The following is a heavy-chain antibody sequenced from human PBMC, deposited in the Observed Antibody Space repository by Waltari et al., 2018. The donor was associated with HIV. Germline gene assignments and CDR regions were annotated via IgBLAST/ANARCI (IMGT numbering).Heavy chain of an antibody. CDR1: GFTFSSYA. CDR3: AKDRDLLRYFDWLYPFDY. D-gene: IGHD3-9*01. Sequence: EVQLLESGGGLVQPGGSLRLSCAASGFTFSSYAMSWVRQAPGKGLEWVSAISGSGGSTYHADSVKGRFTISRDNSKNTLYLQMNSLRAEDTAVYYCAKDRDLLRYFDWLYPFDYWGQGTLVTVSS. CDR2: ISGSGGST. V-gene: IGHV3-23*01. J-gene: IGHJ4*02.